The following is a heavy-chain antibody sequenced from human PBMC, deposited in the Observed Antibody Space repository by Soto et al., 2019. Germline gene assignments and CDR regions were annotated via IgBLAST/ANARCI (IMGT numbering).Heavy chain of an antibody. J-gene: IGHJ5*02. D-gene: IGHD6-13*01. CDR2: IYYSGST. CDR1: GGSSSGSGYY. V-gene: IGHV4-39*01. CDR3: ARYAAGGSWYDARASWFDP. Sequence: SATLSVGCSVSGGSSSGSGYYWGWIRQPPGRGVEWIVSIYYSGSTYYNPSLKSRVTISVDTSKNQFSLKLSSVTAADTAVYYCARYAAGGSWYDARASWFDPWGQGTLVTVSS.